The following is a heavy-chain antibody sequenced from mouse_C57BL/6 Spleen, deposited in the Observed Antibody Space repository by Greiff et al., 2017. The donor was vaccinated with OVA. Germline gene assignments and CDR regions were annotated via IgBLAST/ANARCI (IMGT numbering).Heavy chain of an antibody. CDR3: AREGGYYLAWFAY. J-gene: IGHJ3*01. CDR1: GYSITSGYY. V-gene: IGHV3-6*01. D-gene: IGHD2-3*01. CDR2: ISYDGSN. Sequence: EVQLQQSGPGLVKPSQSLSLTCSVTGYSITSGYYWNWIRQFPGNKLEWMGYISYDGSNNYNPSLKNRISITRDTSKNQFFLKLNSVTTEDTATYYCAREGGYYLAWFAYWGQGTLVTVSA.